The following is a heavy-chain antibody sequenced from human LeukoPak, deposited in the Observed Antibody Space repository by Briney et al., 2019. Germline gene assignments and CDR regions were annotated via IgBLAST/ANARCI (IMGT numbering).Heavy chain of an antibody. Sequence: SETLSLTCTFSGGSISSYYWIWIRQPPGKGLEWIGFIYYSGNTNYNPSLKSRVTISADTSKNQFSLKLSSVTAADTAVYYCARDLPVAGRVWFDPWGQGTLVTVSS. D-gene: IGHD5-24*01. CDR2: IYYSGNT. J-gene: IGHJ5*02. CDR1: GGSISSYY. V-gene: IGHV4-59*12. CDR3: ARDLPVAGRVWFDP.